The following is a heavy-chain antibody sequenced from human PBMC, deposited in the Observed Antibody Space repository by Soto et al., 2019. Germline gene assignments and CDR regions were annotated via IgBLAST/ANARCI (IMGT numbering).Heavy chain of an antibody. CDR1: GDSVSSNGSS. J-gene: IGHJ6*02. D-gene: IGHD1-1*01. V-gene: IGHV6-1*01. CDR2: TYYRSKWNN. CDR3: SRGHAGTMDV. Sequence: QTLSQTCAISGDSVSSNGSSWNWIRQSPSRGLQWLGRTYYRSKWNNDYAVSVKSRITISPDTSMDQFSLQLNSVTPEDTAVYYCSRGHAGTMDVWGQGTTVTV.